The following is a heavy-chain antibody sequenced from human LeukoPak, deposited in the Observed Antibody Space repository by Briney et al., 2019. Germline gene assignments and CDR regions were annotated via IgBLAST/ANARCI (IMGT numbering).Heavy chain of an antibody. V-gene: IGHV3-30*02. CDR2: IRYDGSNK. CDR3: AKGPNPGIDYGMDV. J-gene: IGHJ6*02. CDR1: GFTFSSYG. D-gene: IGHD1-1*01. Sequence: GGSLRLSCAASGFTFSSYGMHWVRQAPGKGLEWVAFIRYDGSNKYYADSVKGRFTISRDNSKNTLYLQMNSLRAEDTAVYYCAKGPNPGIDYGMDVWGQGTTVTVSS.